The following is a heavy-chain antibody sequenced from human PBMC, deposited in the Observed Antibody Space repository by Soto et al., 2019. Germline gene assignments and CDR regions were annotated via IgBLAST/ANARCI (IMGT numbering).Heavy chain of an antibody. Sequence: QVQLQESGPGLVKPSETLSLTCTVSGDSIRSYYWTWIRQPPGQGLEWIGYLSYNGATNYNPSLERRVTIAVDPSKNQFSLKFRSVTAADPAIYYSARVDLGYYGPSYLDYWGQGTLVTVSS. CDR3: ARVDLGYYGPSYLDY. D-gene: IGHD1-26*01. CDR1: GDSIRSYY. CDR2: LSYNGAT. J-gene: IGHJ4*02. V-gene: IGHV4-59*01.